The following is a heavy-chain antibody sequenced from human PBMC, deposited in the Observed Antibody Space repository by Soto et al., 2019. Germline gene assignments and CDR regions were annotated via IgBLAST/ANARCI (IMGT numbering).Heavy chain of an antibody. J-gene: IGHJ4*02. CDR3: ATPKGSHSSGYYYLDY. CDR2: IIPLFGTA. D-gene: IGHD6-19*01. CDR1: GGTFSTSA. Sequence: SGKVSCKTSGGTFSTSAIYWVRQAPGQGLEWMGAIIPLFGTADYAQKFQGRVTITADESTSTAYMELSSLRSEDTAVYYCATPKGSHSSGYYYLDYWGQGTLVTVSS. V-gene: IGHV1-69*13.